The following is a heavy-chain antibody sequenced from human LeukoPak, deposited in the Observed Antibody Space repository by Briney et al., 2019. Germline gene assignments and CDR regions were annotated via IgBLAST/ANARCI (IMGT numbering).Heavy chain of an antibody. D-gene: IGHD3-10*01. CDR2: MNPNSGNT. CDR1: GYTFTSYD. CDR3: ARYPAKVHGGYYFDY. V-gene: IGHV1-8*03. Sequence: GASMKVSCKASGYTFTSYDINWVRQATGQGLEWMGWMNPNSGNTGYAQKFQGRVTITRNTSISSAYMELSSLRSEDTAVYYCARYPAKVHGGYYFDYWGQGTLVTVSS. J-gene: IGHJ4*02.